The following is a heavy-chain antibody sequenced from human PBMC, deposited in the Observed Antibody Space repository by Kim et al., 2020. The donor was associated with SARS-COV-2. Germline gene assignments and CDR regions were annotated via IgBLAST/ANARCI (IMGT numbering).Heavy chain of an antibody. CDR3: ATSVVTGYFDY. Sequence: TIYAQKFQGRVTMTEDTSTDTAYMELSSLRSEDTAVYYCATSVVTGYFDYWGQGTLVTVSS. D-gene: IGHD2-15*01. V-gene: IGHV1-24*01. J-gene: IGHJ4*02. CDR2: T.